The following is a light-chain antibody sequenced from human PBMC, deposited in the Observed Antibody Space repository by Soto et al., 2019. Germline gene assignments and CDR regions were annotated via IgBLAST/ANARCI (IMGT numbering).Light chain of an antibody. CDR1: QSVSSSY. CDR3: QQYGSSPWT. Sequence: EIVLTQSPGTLSLSPGERATLSCRASQSVSSSYLAWYQKKPGQAPSLLIYGASSRATSIPDAFSGSGSWADFTLTIISLEPDDFSVYYYQQYGSSPWTFGQGTKVEIK. CDR2: GAS. V-gene: IGKV3-20*01. J-gene: IGKJ1*01.